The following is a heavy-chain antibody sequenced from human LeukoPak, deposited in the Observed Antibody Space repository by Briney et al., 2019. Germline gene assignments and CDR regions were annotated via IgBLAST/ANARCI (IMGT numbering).Heavy chain of an antibody. CDR2: IKSKTDGGTT. CDR3: ATLWSGSSDY. J-gene: IGHJ4*02. V-gene: IGHV3-15*01. D-gene: IGHD1-26*01. Sequence: GGSLRLSCAASGLTVTNAWMSWVRQAPGKGLEWVGRIKSKTDGGTTDYPAPVKGRFTISRDDSKNTLYLQMNSLKTEDTAVYYCATLWSGSSDYWGQGTLVTVSS. CDR1: GLTVTNAW.